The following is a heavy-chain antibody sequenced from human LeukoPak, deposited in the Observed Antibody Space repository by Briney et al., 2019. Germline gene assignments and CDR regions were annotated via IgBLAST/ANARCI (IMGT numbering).Heavy chain of an antibody. CDR1: GFTFSSYS. V-gene: IGHV3-21*01. CDR2: ISSSSSYI. J-gene: IGHJ6*03. CDR3: ARRAYYYGSGSYYNSLGYYMDV. Sequence: GGSLRLSCAASGFTFSSYSMNWVRQAPGKGLEWVSSISSSSSYIYYADSVKGRFTISRDNAKNSPYLQMNSLRAEDTAVYYCARRAYYYGSGSYYNSLGYYMDVWGKGTTVTVSS. D-gene: IGHD3-10*01.